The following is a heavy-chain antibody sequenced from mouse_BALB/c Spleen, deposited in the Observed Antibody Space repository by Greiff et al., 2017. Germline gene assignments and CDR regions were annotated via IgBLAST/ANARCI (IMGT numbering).Heavy chain of an antibody. CDR2: INPGSGGT. D-gene: IGHD2-12*01. CDR1: GYAFTNYL. Sequence: VQLQQSGAELVRPGTSVTVSCKASGYAFTNYLIEWVKQRPGQGLEWIGVINPGSGGTNYNEKFKGKATLTADKSSSTAYMQLSSLTSDDSAVYFCARNDEGFAYWGQGTLVTVSA. V-gene: IGHV1-54*01. J-gene: IGHJ3*01. CDR3: ARNDEGFAY.